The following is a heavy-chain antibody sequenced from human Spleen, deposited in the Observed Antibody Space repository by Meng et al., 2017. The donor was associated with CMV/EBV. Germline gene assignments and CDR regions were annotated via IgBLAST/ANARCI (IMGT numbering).Heavy chain of an antibody. D-gene: IGHD5-18*01. CDR2: IDWDADE. V-gene: IGHV2-70D*14. Sequence: SGPTLVKPTQTLTLTCSFSGFSLTTSGVAVGWIRQPPGKALEWLARIDWDADEFYSTSLKPRLTISKDTSKNQVVLTMTNMDPVDTATYYCARMGYGYNYFDYWGQGTLVTVSS. CDR3: ARMGYGYNYFDY. CDR1: GFSLTTSGVA. J-gene: IGHJ4*02.